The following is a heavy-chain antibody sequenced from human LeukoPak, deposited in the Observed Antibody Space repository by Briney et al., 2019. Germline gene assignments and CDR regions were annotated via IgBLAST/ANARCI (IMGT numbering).Heavy chain of an antibody. CDR2: INPSGGST. CDR1: GYTFTRYY. CDR3: ARGPSEYSSSSDTFDA. D-gene: IGHD6-6*01. Sequence: ASVKVSCKASGYTFTRYYMHWVRQAPGQGLEWMGIINPSGGSTSYAQKFQVRVTMTRDMSTSTVYMELSSLRSEDTAVYYCARGPSEYSSSSDTFDAWGQGTMVTVSS. V-gene: IGHV1-46*01. J-gene: IGHJ3*01.